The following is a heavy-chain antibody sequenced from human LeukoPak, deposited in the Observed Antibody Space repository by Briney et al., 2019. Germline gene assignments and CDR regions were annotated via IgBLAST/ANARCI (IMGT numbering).Heavy chain of an antibody. Sequence: SVKVCCKASGGTFSSYAISWVRQAPGQGLEWMGRIIPILGIANYAQKFQGRVTITADKSTSTAYMELSSLRSEDTAVYYCARGGDILTGGNYDYWGQGTLVTVSS. J-gene: IGHJ4*02. V-gene: IGHV1-69*04. CDR3: ARGGDILTGGNYDY. CDR1: GGTFSSYA. D-gene: IGHD3-9*01. CDR2: IIPILGIA.